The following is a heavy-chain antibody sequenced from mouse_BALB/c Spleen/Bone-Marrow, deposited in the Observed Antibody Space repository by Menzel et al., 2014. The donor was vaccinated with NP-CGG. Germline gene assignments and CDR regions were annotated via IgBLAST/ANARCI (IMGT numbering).Heavy chain of an antibody. V-gene: IGHV1S81*02. J-gene: IGHJ2*01. Sequence: QVQLQQSGAELVKPGASVKLSCKASGYTFXSYYMYWVKQRPGQGLEWIGEINPSNGGTNFNEKFKSKATLTVDKSSSTAYMQLSSLTSEDSAVYYCTRYGNYYFDYWGQGTTLTVSS. D-gene: IGHD2-1*01. CDR1: GYTFXSYY. CDR3: TRYGNYYFDY. CDR2: INPSNGGT.